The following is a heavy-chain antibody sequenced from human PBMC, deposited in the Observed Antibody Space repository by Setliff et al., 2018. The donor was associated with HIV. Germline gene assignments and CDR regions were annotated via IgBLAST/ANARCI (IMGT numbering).Heavy chain of an antibody. V-gene: IGHV4-61*01. CDR2: IYYSGST. J-gene: IGHJ4*02. D-gene: IGHD1-1*01. CDR3: ARGSWKDGAHGYFFDY. CDR1: GGSISSANYY. Sequence: SETLSLTCTVSGGSISSANYYWSWIRQPPGKGLEWIGSIYYSGSTKYNPSLTSRLSTSIDTSKNQFSLSLTSVTAADTAVYYCARGSWKDGAHGYFFDYWGQGTLVTVSS.